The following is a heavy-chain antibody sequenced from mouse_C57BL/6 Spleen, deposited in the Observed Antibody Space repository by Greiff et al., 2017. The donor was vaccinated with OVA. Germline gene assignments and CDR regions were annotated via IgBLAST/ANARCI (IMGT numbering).Heavy chain of an antibody. J-gene: IGHJ4*01. CDR2: IDPSDSET. CDR1: GYTFTSYW. CDR3: ARDGSSFYAMDY. Sequence: VQLQQPGAELVRPGSSVKLSCKASGYTFTSYWMHWVKQRPIQGLEWIGNIDPSDSETHYNQKFKDKATLTVDKSSSTAYMQLSSLTSEDSAVYYCARDGSSFYAMDYWGQGTSVTVSS. D-gene: IGHD1-1*01. V-gene: IGHV1-52*01.